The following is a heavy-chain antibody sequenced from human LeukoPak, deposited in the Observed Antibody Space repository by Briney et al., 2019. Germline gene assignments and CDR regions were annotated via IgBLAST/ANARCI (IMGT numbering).Heavy chain of an antibody. CDR3: ARLRPPYYYGSGSYYPLDY. V-gene: IGHV5-10-1*01. Sequence: GESLKISCKGSGYSFTSYWISWGRPMPGKGLGWMGRIDPSDSYTNYSPSFQGHVTISADKSISTAYLQWSSLKASDTAMYYCARLRPPYYYGSGSYYPLDYWGQGTLVTVSS. CDR1: GYSFTSYW. CDR2: IDPSDSYT. D-gene: IGHD3-10*01. J-gene: IGHJ4*02.